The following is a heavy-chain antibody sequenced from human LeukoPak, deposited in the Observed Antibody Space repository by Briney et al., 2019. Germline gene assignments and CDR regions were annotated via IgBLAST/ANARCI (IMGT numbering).Heavy chain of an antibody. CDR1: GFTFSSYT. CDR2: ISSSGSTT. CDR3: ARATTLLDY. D-gene: IGHD1-26*01. V-gene: IGHV3-48*02. J-gene: IGHJ4*02. Sequence: GGSLRLSCAASGFTFSSYTMNWVRQAPGKGLEWISYISSSGSTTHYADSVKGRFTISRDNAKNSLYLQMNSLRDEDTAVYYCARATTLLDYWGQGTLVTVSS.